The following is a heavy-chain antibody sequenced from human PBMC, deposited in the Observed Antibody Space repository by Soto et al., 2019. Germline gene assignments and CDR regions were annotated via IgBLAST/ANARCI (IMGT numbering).Heavy chain of an antibody. D-gene: IGHD3-22*01. CDR1: GFTFSSYS. Sequence: PGGSLRLSCAASGFTFSSYSMNWVRQAPGKGLEWVSYISSSSTTIYYADSVKGRFTISRDNAKTSLYLQMNSLRAEDTAVYYCARVPDYYDSSGDQFYWGQGTQVTVSS. V-gene: IGHV3-48*01. CDR3: ARVPDYYDSSGDQFY. CDR2: ISSSSTTI. J-gene: IGHJ4*02.